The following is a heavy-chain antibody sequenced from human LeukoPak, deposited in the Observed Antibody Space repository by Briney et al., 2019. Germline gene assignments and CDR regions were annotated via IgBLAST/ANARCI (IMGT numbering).Heavy chain of an antibody. D-gene: IGHD1-26*01. CDR3: VRDRVGPDY. Sequence: GGSLRLSCAASGFTFSSAWMHWVREAPGTGLVWVSRITDDATTTYADSVKGRFTISGDNAKNILDLQMNSLRAEDTAVYYCVRDRVGPDYWGQGTLVTVSS. V-gene: IGHV3-74*03. CDR1: GFTFSSAW. J-gene: IGHJ4*02. CDR2: ITDDATT.